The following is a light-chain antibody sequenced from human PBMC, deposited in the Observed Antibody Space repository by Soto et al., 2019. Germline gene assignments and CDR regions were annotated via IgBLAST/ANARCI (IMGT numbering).Light chain of an antibody. CDR3: LQDHSYPWT. CDR2: AAS. CDR1: QDIRSD. J-gene: IGKJ1*01. Sequence: AIQLTQSPSSLSASVGDRVTITCRAGQDIRSDLGWYQHKPGKAPRLLIHAASSLQSGVPSRFSGSASGTEFTLTFSSLQREDLASYYCLQDHSYPWTFGQGTKVEI. V-gene: IGKV1-6*01.